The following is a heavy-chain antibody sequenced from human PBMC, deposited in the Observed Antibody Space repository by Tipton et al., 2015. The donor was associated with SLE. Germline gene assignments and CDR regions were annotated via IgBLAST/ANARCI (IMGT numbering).Heavy chain of an antibody. V-gene: IGHV3-30*18. CDR2: ISYDGSNK. Sequence: RSLRLSCAASGFTFSNHGMHWVRQAPGKGLEWVTVISYDGSNKYYADSVKGRFTISRDNSKNTLYLQMNSLRGEDTAVYYCAKQIVAGQYYYGMDVWGQGTTVTVSS. J-gene: IGHJ6*02. D-gene: IGHD6-19*01. CDR3: AKQIVAGQYYYGMDV. CDR1: GFTFSNHG.